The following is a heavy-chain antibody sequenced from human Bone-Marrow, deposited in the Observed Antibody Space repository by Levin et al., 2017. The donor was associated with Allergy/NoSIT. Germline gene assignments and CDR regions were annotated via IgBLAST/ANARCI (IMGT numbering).Heavy chain of an antibody. Sequence: GGSLRLSCTASGFTFGDYAMSWVRQAPGKGLEWVGFIRSKAYGGTTEYAASVKGRFTISRDDSKSIAYLQMNSLKTEDTAVYYCTRVEARYQLLYRSEAFDIWGQGTMVTVSS. CDR3: TRVEARYQLLYRSEAFDI. CDR2: IRSKAYGGTT. V-gene: IGHV3-49*04. J-gene: IGHJ3*02. CDR1: GFTFGDYA. D-gene: IGHD2-2*02.